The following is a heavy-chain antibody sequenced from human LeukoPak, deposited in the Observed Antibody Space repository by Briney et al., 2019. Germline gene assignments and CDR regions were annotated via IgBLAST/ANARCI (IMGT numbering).Heavy chain of an antibody. CDR1: GFPFSSHG. CDR3: AKDEGITGRPRGLDY. V-gene: IGHV3-23*01. CDR2: ISPGGGPT. Sequence: QPGGTLRLSCAGSGFPFSSHGMNWVRQAPGKGLEWVSGISPGGGPTYYADSVKSRFTISRDNSKNTLYLQMNSLRPEDTAVYYCAKDEGITGRPRGLDYWGQGTLVTVSS. J-gene: IGHJ4*02. D-gene: IGHD6-13*01.